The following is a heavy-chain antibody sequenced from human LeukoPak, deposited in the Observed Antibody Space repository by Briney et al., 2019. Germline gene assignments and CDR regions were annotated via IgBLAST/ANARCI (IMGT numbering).Heavy chain of an antibody. CDR1: GFTFDDYG. Sequence: GGSLRLSCAASGFTFDDYGMSWVRQAPGKGLEWVSGINWNGGSTGYADSVKGRFTISRDNAKNSLYLQMNSLRAEDTALYYCAKGDHYYGSGSYLDYWGQGILVTVSS. J-gene: IGHJ4*02. CDR2: INWNGGST. CDR3: AKGDHYYGSGSYLDY. V-gene: IGHV3-20*04. D-gene: IGHD3-10*01.